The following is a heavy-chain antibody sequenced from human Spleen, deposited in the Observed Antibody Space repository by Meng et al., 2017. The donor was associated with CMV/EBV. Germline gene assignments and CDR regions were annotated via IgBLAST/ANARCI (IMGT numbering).Heavy chain of an antibody. Sequence: TVSGGSVSSGSYYWSWLRQPPGEGLEWIGYISYIGSTNYNPSLKSRVTISVDTSKNQFSLKLSSVTAADTAVFYCARDILERNAFDMWGQGTMVTVSS. D-gene: IGHD1-1*01. CDR1: GGSVSSGSYY. V-gene: IGHV4-61*01. J-gene: IGHJ3*02. CDR3: ARDILERNAFDM. CDR2: ISYIGST.